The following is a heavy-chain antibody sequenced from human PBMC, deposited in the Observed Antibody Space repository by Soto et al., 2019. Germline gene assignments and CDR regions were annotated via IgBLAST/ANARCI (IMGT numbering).Heavy chain of an antibody. Sequence: GESLKIPLQGSGYTFTNYWIGLVRQMPGKVLEWMVIIYPGDSDTIYSPSFQGQVTISADKSISTAYLQWSRLKASDTAMYYCARLAKIFDFDNWGHGTLVTVSS. D-gene: IGHD3-9*01. V-gene: IGHV5-51*01. CDR1: GYTFTNYW. CDR3: ARLAKIFDFDN. CDR2: IYPGDSDT. J-gene: IGHJ4*01.